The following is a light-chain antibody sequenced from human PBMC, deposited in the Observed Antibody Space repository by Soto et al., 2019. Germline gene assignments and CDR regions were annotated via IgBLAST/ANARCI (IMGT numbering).Light chain of an antibody. CDR3: QSYDSSLTALV. CDR1: SSNIGAPYG. J-gene: IGLJ2*01. CDR2: GNN. Sequence: QSVLTQPPSVSGAPGRRVTISCTGSSSNIGAPYGVHWYQQLPGTAPKLLIYGNNNRPSGVPDRFSGSQSGTSASLAITGLLAEDEADYYCQSYDSSLTALVFGGGTKVTVL. V-gene: IGLV1-40*01.